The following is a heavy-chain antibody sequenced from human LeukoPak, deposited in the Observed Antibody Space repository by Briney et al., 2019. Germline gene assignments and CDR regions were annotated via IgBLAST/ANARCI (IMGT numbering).Heavy chain of an antibody. CDR1: GGSISSGSYY. J-gene: IGHJ4*02. D-gene: IGHD3-10*01. CDR2: IYTSGST. V-gene: IGHV4-61*02. Sequence: SETLSLTCTVSGGSISSGSYYWSWIRQPAGKGLDWIGRIYTSGSTNYNPPLKRRDTLSIDTSKNQFSLKLSSVTAADTAVYYCARLMYYYGSGSYYYYFDFWGQGTLVTVSS. CDR3: ARLMYYYGSGSYYYYFDF.